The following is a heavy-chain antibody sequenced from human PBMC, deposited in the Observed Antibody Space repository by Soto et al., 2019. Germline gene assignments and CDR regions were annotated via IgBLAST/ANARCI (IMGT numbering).Heavy chain of an antibody. CDR3: ARDFIVLVPAAMRGEYYYYGMDV. J-gene: IGHJ6*02. CDR2: ISSSGSTI. V-gene: IGHV3-11*01. D-gene: IGHD2-2*01. Sequence: GGSLRLSCAASGFTFSDYYMSWIRQAPGKGLEWVSYISSSGSTIYYADSVKGRFTISRDNAKNSLYLQMNSLRAEDTAVYYCARDFIVLVPAAMRGEYYYYGMDVWGQGT. CDR1: GFTFSDYY.